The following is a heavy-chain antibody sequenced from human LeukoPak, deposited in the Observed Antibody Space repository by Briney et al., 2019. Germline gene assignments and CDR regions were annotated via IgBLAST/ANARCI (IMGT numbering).Heavy chain of an antibody. CDR1: GLTVFTNY. CDR2: ISSAGST. D-gene: IGHD1-7*01. J-gene: IGHJ4*02. Sequence: GGSLRLSCTASGLTVFTNYMSWVRQAPGKGLEWVSLISSAGSTYYADSVRDRFTISRDNSKNTLYLQMNNLRAEDTAVYYCARDWGNWNYDYWGQGSQVTVSS. V-gene: IGHV3-66*01. CDR3: ARDWGNWNYDY.